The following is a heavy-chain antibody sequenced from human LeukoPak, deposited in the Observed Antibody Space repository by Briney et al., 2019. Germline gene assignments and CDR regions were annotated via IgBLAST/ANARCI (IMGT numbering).Heavy chain of an antibody. V-gene: IGHV3-74*01. CDR2: ISSEGSHT. CDR1: GFTFSNYW. CDR3: ARVTGGYNLVDY. Sequence: GGSLRLSCAASGFTFSNYWMHWVRQAPGKGLVWVSRISSEGSHTFYADSVKGRFAMSRDNAKSTLYLQMNSLRVEDTAVYYCARVTGGYNLVDYWGQGTLVTVSS. D-gene: IGHD5-24*01. J-gene: IGHJ4*02.